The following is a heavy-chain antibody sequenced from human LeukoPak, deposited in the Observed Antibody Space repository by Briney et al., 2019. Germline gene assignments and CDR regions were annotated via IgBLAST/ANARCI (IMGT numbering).Heavy chain of an antibody. D-gene: IGHD2-2*01. V-gene: IGHV3-53*01. CDR1: GFTVSSNY. CDR3: AKGDPAAHYYYYGMDV. Sequence: GSLRLSCAASGFTVSSNYMSWVRQAPGKGVEGVSVIYSGGSTYYADSVKGRFTISRDNSKNTLYLQMNSLRAEDTAVYYCAKGDPAAHYYYYGMDVWGQGTTVTVSS. J-gene: IGHJ6*02. CDR2: IYSGGST.